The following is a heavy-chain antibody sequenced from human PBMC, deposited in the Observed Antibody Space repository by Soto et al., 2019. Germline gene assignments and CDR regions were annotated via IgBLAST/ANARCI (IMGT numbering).Heavy chain of an antibody. CDR1: GFVFKASS. Sequence: EVLLVESGGGVVQPGGSLTLSCAASGFVFKASSIDLVRQASGKGLELVGRIRDRAYNYATAYTASVKGIFTISRDDSNNTAYLQMTSLKTEDTAIYDGTRLISAAPNYWGQGTLVTVSS. V-gene: IGHV3-73*01. CDR2: IRDRAYNYAT. D-gene: IGHD3-16*02. J-gene: IGHJ4*02. CDR3: TRLISAAPNY.